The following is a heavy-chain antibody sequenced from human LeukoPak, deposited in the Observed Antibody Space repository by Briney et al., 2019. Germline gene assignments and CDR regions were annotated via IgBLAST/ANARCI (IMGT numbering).Heavy chain of an antibody. CDR2: ISGTGHKT. CDR3: AKDRHDSSGFTLGS. Sequence: GGSLRLSCAASGFTFSSYGMSWVRQAPGKGLEWVSGISGTGHKTYYADSVKGRFTISRDSSKNTLYLQMNSLRAEDTAVYYCAKDRHDSSGFTLGSWGQGTLVTVSS. V-gene: IGHV3-23*01. D-gene: IGHD3-22*01. CDR1: GFTFSSYG. J-gene: IGHJ4*02.